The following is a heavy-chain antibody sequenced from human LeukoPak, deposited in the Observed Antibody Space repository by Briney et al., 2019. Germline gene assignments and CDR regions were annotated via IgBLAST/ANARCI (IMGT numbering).Heavy chain of an antibody. D-gene: IGHD2-2*01. CDR2: INHSGST. CDR3: ARLVVPAATDFDY. CDR1: GGSFSGYY. Sequence: SETLSLTCAVYGGSFSGYYWSWIRQPPGKGLEWIGEINHSGSTNYNPPLKSRVTISVDTSKNQFSLKLSSVTAADTAVYYCARLVVPAATDFDYWGQGTLVTVSS. J-gene: IGHJ4*02. V-gene: IGHV4-34*01.